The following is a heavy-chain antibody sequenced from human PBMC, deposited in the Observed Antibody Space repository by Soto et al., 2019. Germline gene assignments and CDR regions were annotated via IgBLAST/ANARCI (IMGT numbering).Heavy chain of an antibody. CDR1: GFTFSSYA. CDR3: AKDRSDIVVVVAATHDY. V-gene: IGHV3-23*01. D-gene: IGHD2-15*01. CDR2: ISGSGGST. Sequence: GGSLRLSCAASGFTFSSYAMSWVRQAPGKGLEWVSAISGSGGSTYYADSVKGRFTIPRDNSKNTLYLQMNSLRAEDTAVYYCAKDRSDIVVVVAATHDYWGQGTLVTVS. J-gene: IGHJ4*02.